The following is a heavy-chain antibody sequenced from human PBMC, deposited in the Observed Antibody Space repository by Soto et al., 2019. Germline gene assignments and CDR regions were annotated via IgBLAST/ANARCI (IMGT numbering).Heavy chain of an antibody. V-gene: IGHV3-30*18. CDR3: AKTDRPFIAARNSFDY. Sequence: PGGSLRLSCAASGFTFSSYGMHWVRQAPGKGLEWVAVISYDGSNKYYADSVKGRFTISRDNSKNTLYLQMNSLRAEDTAVYYCAKTDRPFIAARNSFDYWGQGTLVTVSS. CDR1: GFTFSSYG. D-gene: IGHD6-6*01. CDR2: ISYDGSNK. J-gene: IGHJ4*02.